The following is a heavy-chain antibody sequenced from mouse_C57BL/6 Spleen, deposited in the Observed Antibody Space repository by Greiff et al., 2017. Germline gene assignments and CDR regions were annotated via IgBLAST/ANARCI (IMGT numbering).Heavy chain of an antibody. J-gene: IGHJ4*01. CDR2: IYPGSGNT. D-gene: IGHD1-1*01. V-gene: IGHV1-76*01. Sequence: VQLQESGAELVRPGASVKLSCKASGYTFTDYYINWVKQRPGQGLEWIARIYPGSGNTYYNEKFKGKATLTAEKSSSTAYMQLSSLTSEDSAVYFCARERRTVVEDYAMDYWGQGTSVTVSS. CDR3: ARERRTVVEDYAMDY. CDR1: GYTFTDYY.